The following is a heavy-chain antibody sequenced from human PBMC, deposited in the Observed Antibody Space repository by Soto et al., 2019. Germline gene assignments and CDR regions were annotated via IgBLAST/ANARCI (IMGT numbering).Heavy chain of an antibody. CDR1: GYTFTSYD. V-gene: IGHV1-8*01. CDR2: MNPNSGNT. Sequence: QVQLVQSGAEVKKPGASVKVSCKASGYTFTSYDINWVRQATGQGLEWMGWMNPNSGNTGYAQKVQGRVTMTRNTSIRTAYMELSSLRSEDTAVYYCARGQMITFGGVIASVGYWGQGTLVTVSS. D-gene: IGHD3-16*02. J-gene: IGHJ4*02. CDR3: ARGQMITFGGVIASVGY.